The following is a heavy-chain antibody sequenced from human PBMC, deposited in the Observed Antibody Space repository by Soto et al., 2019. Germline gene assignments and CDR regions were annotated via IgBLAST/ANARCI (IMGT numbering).Heavy chain of an antibody. CDR1: GFTFTGFAFSTHS. V-gene: IGHV3-21*01. CDR3: ARTGATWYFDY. CDR2: ISSSSSDI. D-gene: IGHD1-1*01. J-gene: IGHJ4*02. Sequence: EVQLVESGGGLVKPRGSLRLSCAASGFTFTGFAFSTHSMNWVRQAPGKGLEWVSSISSSSSDIYYADSVKGRFTISRDNAKNSLYLQMNSLRAEDTAVYYCARTGATWYFDYWGQGTLVTVSS.